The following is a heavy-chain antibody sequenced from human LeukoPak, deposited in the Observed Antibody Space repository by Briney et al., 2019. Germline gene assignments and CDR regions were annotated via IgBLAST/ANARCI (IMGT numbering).Heavy chain of an antibody. CDR1: GFTVSDNY. J-gene: IGHJ6*03. V-gene: IGHV4-59*02. D-gene: IGHD4-11*01. Sequence: GSLRLSCTASGFTVSDNYMSWIRQPPGKGLEWIGYIYYSGSTNYNPSLKSRVTISVDTSKNQFSLKLSSVTAADTAVYFCARGRVSSSTWYSTYYYYFYMDVWGKGTTVTVSS. CDR2: IYYSGST. CDR3: ARGRVSSSTWYSTYYYYFYMDV.